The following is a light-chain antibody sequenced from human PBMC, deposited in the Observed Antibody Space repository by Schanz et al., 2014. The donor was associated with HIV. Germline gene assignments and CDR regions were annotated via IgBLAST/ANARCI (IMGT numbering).Light chain of an antibody. Sequence: EIVLTQSPGTLSLSPGDRATLSCRASQSVSNRYLAWYQQTRGQAPRLLIYGASSRATGIPDRLSGSGSGTDFTLTISRLEPEDFAVYYCQQYGASPFTFGPGTTVDIK. J-gene: IGKJ3*01. V-gene: IGKV3-20*01. CDR2: GAS. CDR3: QQYGASPFT. CDR1: QSVSNRY.